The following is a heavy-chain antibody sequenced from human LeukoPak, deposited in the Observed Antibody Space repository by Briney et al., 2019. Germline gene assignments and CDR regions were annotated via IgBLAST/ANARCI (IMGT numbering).Heavy chain of an antibody. J-gene: IGHJ5*02. CDR2: IYTSGST. CDR3: ARIWNWFDP. CDR1: GGSISSGSYY. V-gene: IGHV4-61*02. Sequence: SETLSLTCTVSGGSISSGSYYWSWIRQPAGKELEWFGRIYTSGSTNYNPSLKSRVTISVDTSKNQFSLKLSSVTAADTAVYYCARIWNWFDPWGQGTLVTVSS.